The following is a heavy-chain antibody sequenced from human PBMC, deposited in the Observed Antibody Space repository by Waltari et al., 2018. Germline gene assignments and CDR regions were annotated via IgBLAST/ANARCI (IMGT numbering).Heavy chain of an antibody. CDR1: GGIFSSYA. D-gene: IGHD1-1*01. J-gene: IGHJ5*02. Sequence: QVQLVQSGAEVKKPGSSVKVSCKASGGIFSSYALSWVRRAPGQGLEWMGGIIPILGIANYAQKFQGRVTITADESTSTAYMELSSLRSEDTAVYYCARGVGYNWNVVGTGGNWFDPWGQGTLVTVSS. CDR3: ARGVGYNWNVVGTGGNWFDP. CDR2: IIPILGIA. V-gene: IGHV1-69*04.